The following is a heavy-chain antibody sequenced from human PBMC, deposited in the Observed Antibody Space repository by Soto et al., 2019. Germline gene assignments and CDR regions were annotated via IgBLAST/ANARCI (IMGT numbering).Heavy chain of an antibody. V-gene: IGHV3-30-3*01. CDR2: ISYDGSNK. CDR3: ARAYGDLLAPPDYYYYGMDV. Sequence: GGSLRLSCAASGFTFSSYAMHWVRQAPGKGLEWVAVISYDGSNKYYADSVKGRFTISRDNSKNTLYLQMNSLRAEDTAVYYCARAYGDLLAPPDYYYYGMDVWGQGTTVTVSS. CDR1: GFTFSSYA. D-gene: IGHD4-17*01. J-gene: IGHJ6*02.